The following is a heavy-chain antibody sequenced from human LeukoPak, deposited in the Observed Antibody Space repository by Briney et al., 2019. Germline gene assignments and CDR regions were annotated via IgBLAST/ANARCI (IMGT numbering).Heavy chain of an antibody. D-gene: IGHD5-18*01. CDR3: AAKSRGYNYGLNS. J-gene: IGHJ4*02. V-gene: IGHV5-51*01. CDR1: GYSFTNCW. Sequence: GESLKISCKASGYSFTNCWIGWVRQMPGKGLEWMGIIYPGDSETRNSPSFQGQVTISADKSISTAYLQWSSLKASDTAMYYCAAKSRGYNYGLNSCVQGTLVTVSS. CDR2: IYPGDSET.